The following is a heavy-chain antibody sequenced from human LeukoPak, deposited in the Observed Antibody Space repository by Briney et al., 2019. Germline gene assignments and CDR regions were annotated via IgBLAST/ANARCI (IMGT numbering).Heavy chain of an antibody. CDR1: GFTFSSYA. V-gene: IGHV3-23*01. Sequence: GGSLRLSCAASGFTFSSYAMSWVLQAPGKGLEGVSSISGTNDNTYYADSVKGRFTISRDNSKNTLSLQMNSLRAEDTAVYYCAKGRGTTVTSAANYWGQGTLVTVSS. CDR2: ISGTNDNT. J-gene: IGHJ4*02. CDR3: AKGRGTTVTSAANY. D-gene: IGHD4-17*01.